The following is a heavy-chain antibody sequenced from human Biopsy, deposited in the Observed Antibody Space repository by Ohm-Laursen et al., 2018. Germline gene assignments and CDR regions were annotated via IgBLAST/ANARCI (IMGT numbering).Heavy chain of an antibody. J-gene: IGHJ4*02. Sequence: ASVKASCKASGFSFTGYYIHWVRQAPGQGLEWMGWISPKSGDTNYAHKFQGNITMTRDTSMSTAYMEMSSLRCDDTAVYYCALQSVAQMKNFDYWGQGTLVTVSS. V-gene: IGHV1-2*02. CDR1: GFSFTGYY. CDR2: ISPKSGDT. CDR3: ALQSVAQMKNFDY. D-gene: IGHD6-19*01.